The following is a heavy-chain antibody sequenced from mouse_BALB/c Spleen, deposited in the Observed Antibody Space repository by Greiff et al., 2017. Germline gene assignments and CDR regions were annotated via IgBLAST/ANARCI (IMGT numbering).Heavy chain of an antibody. V-gene: IGHV3-6*02. D-gene: IGHD2-4*01. CDR2: ISYDGSN. CDR1: GYSITSGYY. J-gene: IGHJ4*01. CDR3: AREGDYDYAMDY. Sequence: DVKLQESGPGLVKPSQSLSLTCSVTGYSITSGYYWNWIRQFPGNKLEWMGYISYDGSNNYNPSLKNRISITRDTSKNQFFLKLNSVTTEDTATYYCAREGDYDYAMDYWGQGTSVTVSS.